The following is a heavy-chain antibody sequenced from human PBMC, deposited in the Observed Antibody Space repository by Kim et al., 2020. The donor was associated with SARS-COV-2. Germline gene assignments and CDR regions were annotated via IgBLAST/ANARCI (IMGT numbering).Heavy chain of an antibody. CDR3: AKDALLSVSYRSCS. CDR1: GFTFSSYA. D-gene: IGHD2-15*01. J-gene: IGHJ5*02. Sequence: GGSLRLSCAPSGFTFSSYAISWVRQAPGKGLEWVSAISGSGDKTFSAESVKGRFTISRDNSMNMLYLQMNSLKAEDTAIYYCAKDALLSVSYRSCSLGQG. V-gene: IGHV3-23*01. CDR2: ISGSGDKT.